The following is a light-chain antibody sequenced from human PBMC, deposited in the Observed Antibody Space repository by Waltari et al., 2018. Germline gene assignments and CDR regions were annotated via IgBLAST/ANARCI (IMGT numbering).Light chain of an antibody. J-gene: IGKJ2*02. CDR2: AAS. V-gene: IGKV1-33*01. CDR3: QQYEGLPRT. Sequence: DIQITQSPSSLSASVGDRVTITCQASQHIYNYLNWYQQKPRKAPKLLIYAASNLQTGVPSRFSGGGSGTDFTFVISNLQPEDIATYYCQQYEGLPRTVGQGTKLEMK. CDR1: QHIYNY.